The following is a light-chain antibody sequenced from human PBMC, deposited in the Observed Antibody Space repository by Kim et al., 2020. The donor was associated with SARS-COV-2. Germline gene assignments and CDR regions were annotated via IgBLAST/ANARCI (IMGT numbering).Light chain of an antibody. CDR1: QSINSY. CDR2: SAS. Sequence: SAAVGHRVTINCRSSQSINSYLNWYQQKPGKAPQLLIYSASSLQSGVPSRVSGSGSGTDFTLTISSLQPEDFATYYCQQSFSTPYTFGQGTKLEI. CDR3: QQSFSTPYT. J-gene: IGKJ2*01. V-gene: IGKV1-39*01.